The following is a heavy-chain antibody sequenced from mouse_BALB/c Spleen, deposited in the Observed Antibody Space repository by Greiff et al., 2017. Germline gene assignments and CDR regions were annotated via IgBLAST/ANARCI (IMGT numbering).Heavy chain of an antibody. V-gene: IGHV7-3*02. D-gene: IGHD1-1*01. Sequence: EVKVVESGGGLVQPGGSLRLSCATSGFTFTDYYMSWVRQPPGKALEWLGFIRNKANGYTTEYSASVKGRFTISRDNSQSILYLQMNTLRAEDSATYYCARAYYYGSSYWYFDVWGAGTTVTVSS. CDR2: IRNKANGYTT. CDR1: GFTFTDYY. J-gene: IGHJ1*01. CDR3: ARAYYYGSSYWYFDV.